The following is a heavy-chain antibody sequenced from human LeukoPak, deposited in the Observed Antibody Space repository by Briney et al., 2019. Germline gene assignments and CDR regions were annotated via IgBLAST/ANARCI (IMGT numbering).Heavy chain of an antibody. CDR1: GFTFSSYS. J-gene: IGHJ4*02. CDR2: ISSSSSYI. CDR3: ARSSFPLGSSPNYFDY. Sequence: GGSLRLSCAASGFTFSSYSMTWVRQAPGKGLEWVSSISSSSSYIYYADSVKGRFTISRDNAKNSLYLQMNSLRAEDTAVYYCARSSFPLGSSPNYFDYWGQGTLVTVSS. V-gene: IGHV3-21*01. D-gene: IGHD6-13*01.